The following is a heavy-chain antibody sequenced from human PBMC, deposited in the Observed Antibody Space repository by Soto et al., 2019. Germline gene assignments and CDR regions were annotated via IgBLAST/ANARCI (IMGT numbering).Heavy chain of an antibody. CDR1: GFTFSSYG. V-gene: IGHV3-33*06. D-gene: IGHD2-21*02. J-gene: IGHJ4*02. Sequence: GGSLRLSCAASGFTFSSYGMHWVRQAPGKGLEWVAAICGDGGNKYYADSVKGRFTISRDNSKNTLYLQMNSLRAEDTAVYYCAKLNDDQIVVVTAISPILFDYLGQGNLVTVSS. CDR2: ICGDGGNK. CDR3: AKLNDDQIVVVTAISPILFDY.